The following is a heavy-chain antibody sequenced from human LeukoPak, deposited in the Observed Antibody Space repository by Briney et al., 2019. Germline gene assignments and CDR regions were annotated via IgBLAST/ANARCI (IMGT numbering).Heavy chain of an antibody. CDR1: GYTFTSYG. Sequence: ASVKVSCKASGYTFTSYGISWVRQAPGQGLEWMGWISAYNGNTNYAQKLQGRVTMTTDTSTSTAYMELRSLRSDDTAVYYCARGSHVVAARQYYYYYYMDVWGKGATVTVSS. V-gene: IGHV1-18*01. CDR2: ISAYNGNT. CDR3: ARGSHVVAARQYYYYYYMDV. D-gene: IGHD6-6*01. J-gene: IGHJ6*03.